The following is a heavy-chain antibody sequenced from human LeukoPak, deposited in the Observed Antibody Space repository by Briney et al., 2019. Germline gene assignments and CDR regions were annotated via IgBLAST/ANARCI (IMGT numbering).Heavy chain of an antibody. CDR3: AGDGGSGSYPRH. CDR1: GVTFSSYE. J-gene: IGHJ4*02. Sequence: PGGSLRLSCAASGVTFSSYEVNWVRQAPGKGLEWLSYSTSSGRTIYYADSVKGRFTISRDNAKNSLYLQMNSLRAEDTAVYYCAGDGGSGSYPRHWGQGTLVTVSS. D-gene: IGHD1-26*01. CDR2: STSSGRTI. V-gene: IGHV3-48*03.